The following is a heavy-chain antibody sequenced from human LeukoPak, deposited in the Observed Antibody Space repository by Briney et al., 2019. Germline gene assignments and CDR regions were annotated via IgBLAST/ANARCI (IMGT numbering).Heavy chain of an antibody. D-gene: IGHD2-15*01. CDR3: PRSPALLYYFCD. J-gene: IGHJ4*02. CDR2: ISYDGSNK. V-gene: IGHV3-30-3*01. Sequence: PWRSLRLSCAVSGISFSSYAMHWVRQAPGKGLEWVAVISYDGSNKYYADSVKGRFTISRDNSKNTLYVQMDSLRVEDTAVYYCPRSPALLYYFCDWGPGTLVTVSS. CDR1: GISFSSYA.